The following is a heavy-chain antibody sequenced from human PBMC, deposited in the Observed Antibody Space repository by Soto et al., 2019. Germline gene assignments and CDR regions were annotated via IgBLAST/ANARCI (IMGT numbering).Heavy chain of an antibody. J-gene: IGHJ4*02. Sequence: QVQLVQSGAEVKKPGSSVKVSCKASGGTFSTYPFNWVRQAPGQGLEWMGNIIPIFVTPKYAQKFQGRITITADESTNTAYLDLSSLRSEDTAIYYCALDIWNAEKEALDYWGQGTLVTVSS. D-gene: IGHD1-1*01. V-gene: IGHV1-69*18. CDR1: GGTFSTYP. CDR3: ALDIWNAEKEALDY. CDR2: IIPIFVTP.